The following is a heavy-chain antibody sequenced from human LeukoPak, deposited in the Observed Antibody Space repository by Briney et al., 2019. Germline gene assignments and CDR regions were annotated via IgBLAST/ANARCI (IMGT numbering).Heavy chain of an antibody. Sequence: ASVKVSCKASGYTFTSYYMHWVRQAPGQGLEWMGIINPSGGSTSYAQKSQGRVTMTRDTSTSTVYMELSSLRSEDTAVYYCARDLTVYSSSWYYFDYWGQGTLVTVSS. CDR3: ARDLTVYSSSWYYFDY. D-gene: IGHD6-13*01. J-gene: IGHJ4*02. CDR1: GYTFTSYY. CDR2: INPSGGST. V-gene: IGHV1-46*01.